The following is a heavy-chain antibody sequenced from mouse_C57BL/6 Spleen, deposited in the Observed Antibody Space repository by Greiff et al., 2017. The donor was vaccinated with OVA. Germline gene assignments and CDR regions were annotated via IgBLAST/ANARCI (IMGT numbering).Heavy chain of an antibody. Sequence: EVMLVESGGGLVKPGGSLKLSCAASGFTFSDYGMHWVRQAPEKGLEWVAYISSGSSTIYYADTVKGRFTISRDNAKNTLFLQMTSLRSEDTAMYYCARRAGLYGSRLYWYLGVWGTGTTVTVSS. CDR1: GFTFSDYG. J-gene: IGHJ1*03. D-gene: IGHD1-1*01. CDR3: ARRAGLYGSRLYWYLGV. CDR2: ISSGSSTI. V-gene: IGHV5-17*01.